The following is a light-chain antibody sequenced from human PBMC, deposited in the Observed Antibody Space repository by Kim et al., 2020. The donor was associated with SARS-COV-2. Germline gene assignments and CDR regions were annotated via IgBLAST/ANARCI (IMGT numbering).Light chain of an antibody. CDR2: GKH. CDR3: NSRDSNDYVV. V-gene: IGLV3-19*01. CDR1: SVRSYY. J-gene: IGLJ2*01. Sequence: AWGQTVRITCQGDSVRSYYATWDQQKPGQTPKVVIYGKHNRPSGVPDRFSGSSSGNKAYLTITETQAGDVADYYCNSRDSNDYVVFGGGTKVTVL.